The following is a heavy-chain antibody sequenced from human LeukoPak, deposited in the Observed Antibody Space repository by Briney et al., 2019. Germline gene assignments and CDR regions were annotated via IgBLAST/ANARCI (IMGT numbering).Heavy chain of an antibody. J-gene: IGHJ4*02. CDR2: IYYSGST. Sequence: PSETLSLTCTASGGSISSYYWSWIRQPPGKGLEWIGYIYYSGSTNYNPSLKSRVTISVDTSKNQFSLKLSSVTAADTAVYYCARRVLYGSGSYYEQWGQGTLVTVSS. V-gene: IGHV4-59*08. D-gene: IGHD3-10*01. CDR3: ARRVLYGSGSYYEQ. CDR1: GGSISSYY.